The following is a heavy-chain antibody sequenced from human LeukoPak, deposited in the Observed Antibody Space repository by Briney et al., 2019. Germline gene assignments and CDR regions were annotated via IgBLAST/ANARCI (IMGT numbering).Heavy chain of an antibody. CDR1: GFTFSSYG. D-gene: IGHD1-1*01. CDR2: IWYDGSNK. J-gene: IGHJ5*02. V-gene: IGHV3-33*01. CDR3: ARDGWTGTTTGFNWFDP. Sequence: GGSLRLSCAASGFTFSSYGMHWVRQAPGKGLEWVAVIWYDGSNKYYADSVKGRFTISRDNSKNTLYLQMNSLGAEDTAVYYCARDGWTGTTTGFNWFDPWGQGTLVTVSS.